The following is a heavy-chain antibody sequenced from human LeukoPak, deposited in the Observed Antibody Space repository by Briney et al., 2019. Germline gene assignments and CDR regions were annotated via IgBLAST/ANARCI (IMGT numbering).Heavy chain of an antibody. CDR2: IYYSGST. V-gene: IGHV4-59*11. CDR1: GGSISSHY. J-gene: IGHJ4*02. Sequence: SETLSLTCIASGGSISSHYWSWIRQPPGKGLEGIGYIYYSGSTNYNPSLKSRVTISVDTSKNQFSLKLSSVTAADTAVYYCARVSGSSLLDYWGQGTLVSASS. D-gene: IGHD6-6*01. CDR3: ARVSGSSLLDY.